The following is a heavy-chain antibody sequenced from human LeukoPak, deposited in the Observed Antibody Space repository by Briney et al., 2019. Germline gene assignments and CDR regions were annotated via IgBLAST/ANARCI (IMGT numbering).Heavy chain of an antibody. CDR3: ATGGYNWNDENWFDP. J-gene: IGHJ5*02. Sequence: ETSVKVSCKASGYTFTSYDINWVRQATGQGLEWMGWMNPNSGNTGYAQKFQGRVTITRNTSISTAYMELSSLRSEDTAVYYCATGGYNWNDENWFDPWGQGTLVTVSS. D-gene: IGHD1-1*01. CDR2: MNPNSGNT. V-gene: IGHV1-8*03. CDR1: GYTFTSYD.